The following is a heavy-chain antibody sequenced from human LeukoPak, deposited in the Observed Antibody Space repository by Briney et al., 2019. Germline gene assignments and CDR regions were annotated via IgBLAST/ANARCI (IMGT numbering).Heavy chain of an antibody. CDR1: GGSISSSGYY. J-gene: IGHJ3*01. V-gene: IGHV4-39*07. Sequence: NPSETLSLTCTVSGGSISSSGYYWGWIRQPPGRGLEWIGTIYYTGSTYYNPSLETRVSTSVDTSKNQFSLNLTSMTAADTAVYYCARETVADHAFDVWGQGTKVTVSS. CDR3: ARETVADHAFDV. D-gene: IGHD4-23*01. CDR2: IYYTGST.